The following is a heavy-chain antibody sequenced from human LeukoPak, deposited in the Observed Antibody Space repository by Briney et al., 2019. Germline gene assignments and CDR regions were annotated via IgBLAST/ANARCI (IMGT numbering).Heavy chain of an antibody. V-gene: IGHV4-59*01. D-gene: IGHD3-22*01. CDR1: GGSISDYY. Sequence: SETLSLTCTISGGSISDYYWGWIRQPPGKGLAWIGYSHSSGDTNYNSSLKSRVTISLDTSKNDFSLRLSSVTAADTAIYYCAREGYYDSSGYYSPFDYWGQGTLVTVSS. CDR3: AREGYYDSSGYYSPFDY. CDR2: SHSSGDT. J-gene: IGHJ4*02.